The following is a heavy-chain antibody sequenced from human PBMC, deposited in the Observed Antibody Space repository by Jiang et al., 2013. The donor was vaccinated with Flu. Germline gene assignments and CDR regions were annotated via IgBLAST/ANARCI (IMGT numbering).Heavy chain of an antibody. J-gene: IGHJ4*02. CDR3: ARGEGVATITGF. CDR2: MNPNSGNT. D-gene: IGHD5-12*01. V-gene: IGHV1-8*01. CDR1: GYTFTSSD. Sequence: GAEVKKPGASVKVSCKASGYTFTSSDINWVRQATGQGLEWMGWMNPNSGNTGYAQKFRGRVTMTRDTSINTAYMELSSLTSEDTAVYYCARGEGVATITGFWGQGTLVTVSS.